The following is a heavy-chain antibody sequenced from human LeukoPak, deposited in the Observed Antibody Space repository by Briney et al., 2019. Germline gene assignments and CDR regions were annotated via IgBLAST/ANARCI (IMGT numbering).Heavy chain of an antibody. Sequence: PSQTLSLTCTVSGGSISSGSYYWSWIRQPAGKGLEWIGRIYTSGSTNYNPSLKSRVTISVDTSKNQFSLKLSSVTAADTAVYYCARDEAGSGYPDYWGQGTLVTVSS. CDR2: IYTSGST. J-gene: IGHJ4*02. D-gene: IGHD3-22*01. CDR3: ARDEAGSGYPDY. CDR1: GGSISSGSYY. V-gene: IGHV4-61*02.